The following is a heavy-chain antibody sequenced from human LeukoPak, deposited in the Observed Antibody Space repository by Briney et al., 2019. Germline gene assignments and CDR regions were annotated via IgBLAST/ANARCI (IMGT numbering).Heavy chain of an antibody. J-gene: IGHJ6*03. D-gene: IGHD3-10*01. Sequence: ASVKVSCKASGYTFTGYCLHWARQAPGQGLEWMGWINPSSGGTNYAQKFQGRVTMTRDTSISTAYMELSRLRSDDTAVYYCARLSGGSGSPEGPYYYYYYMDVWGKGTTVTISS. CDR3: ARLSGGSGSPEGPYYYYYYMDV. V-gene: IGHV1-2*02. CDR1: GYTFTGYC. CDR2: INPSSGGT.